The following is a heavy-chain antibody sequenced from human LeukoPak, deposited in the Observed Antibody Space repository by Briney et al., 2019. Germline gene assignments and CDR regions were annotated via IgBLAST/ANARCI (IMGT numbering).Heavy chain of an antibody. CDR3: ARDSIVVPSFDY. CDR1: GYSFTTYY. V-gene: IGHV1-46*01. D-gene: IGHD3-22*01. CDR2: INPSGGST. J-gene: IGHJ4*02. Sequence: GASVKVSCKASGYSFTTYYMHWVRQAPGQGLEWMGMINPSGGSTSYAQKFQGRVTMTGDMSTNTVYMELSSLRSEDTAVYYCARDSIVVPSFDYWGQGTLVTVSS.